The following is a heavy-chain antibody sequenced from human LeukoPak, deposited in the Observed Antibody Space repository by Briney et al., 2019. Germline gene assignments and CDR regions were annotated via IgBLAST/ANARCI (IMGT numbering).Heavy chain of an antibody. J-gene: IGHJ4*02. Sequence: PGGSLRLSCAASGFTFSSYGMHWVRQAPGKGLEWVAFIRYDGSNKYYADSVKGRFTISRDNSKNTLYLQMNSLRAEDTAVYYCAPGTGYSSSWYADWGQGTLVTVSS. V-gene: IGHV3-30*02. D-gene: IGHD6-13*01. CDR3: APGTGYSSSWYAD. CDR1: GFTFSSYG. CDR2: IRYDGSNK.